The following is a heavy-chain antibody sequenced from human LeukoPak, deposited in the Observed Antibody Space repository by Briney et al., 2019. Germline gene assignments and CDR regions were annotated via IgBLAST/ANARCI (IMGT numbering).Heavy chain of an antibody. CDR1: GFTFSSYA. V-gene: IGHV3-30-3*01. D-gene: IGHD6-19*01. J-gene: IGHJ4*02. Sequence: PGGSLRLSCAASGFTFSSYAMHWFRQAPGKGLEWVAGISYDGSNKYYADSVKGRFTISRDNSKNTLYLQMNSLRAEDTAVYYCARDVGSSGWYYFDYWGQGTLVTVSS. CDR2: ISYDGSNK. CDR3: ARDVGSSGWYYFDY.